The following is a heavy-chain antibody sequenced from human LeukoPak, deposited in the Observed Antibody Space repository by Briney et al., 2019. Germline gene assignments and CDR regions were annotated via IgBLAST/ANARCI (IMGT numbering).Heavy chain of an antibody. Sequence: GGSLRLSCAASGFTFSSYAMSWVRQAPGKGLEWVSAISGGGGSTYYADSVKGRFTISRDNSKNTLYLQMNSLRAEDTTVYYCAKDRYYASGSSYGNAFDIWGQGTMVTVSS. V-gene: IGHV3-23*01. J-gene: IGHJ3*02. CDR2: ISGGGGST. CDR3: AKDRYYASGSSYGNAFDI. D-gene: IGHD3-10*01. CDR1: GFTFSSYA.